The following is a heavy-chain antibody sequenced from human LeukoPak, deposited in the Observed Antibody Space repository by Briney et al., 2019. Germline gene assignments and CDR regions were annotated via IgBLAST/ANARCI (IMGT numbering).Heavy chain of an antibody. V-gene: IGHV4-59*08. J-gene: IGHJ3*02. CDR1: GDPISSYY. Sequence: SETLSLTCTVSGDPISSYYWSWIRQPPGKGLEWIGYIHYSGSTNYNPSLKSRVTISVDTSKNQFSLKLSSVTAADTAVYYCARHRTVTTYGFDIWGQGTMVTVSS. CDR2: IHYSGST. D-gene: IGHD4-11*01. CDR3: ARHRTVTTYGFDI.